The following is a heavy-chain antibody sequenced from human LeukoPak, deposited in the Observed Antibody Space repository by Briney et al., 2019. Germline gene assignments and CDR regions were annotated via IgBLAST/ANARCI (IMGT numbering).Heavy chain of an antibody. D-gene: IGHD1-26*01. Sequence: GGSLRLSCAASGFTFSSNSMNWVRQAPGKGLEWVSSISSSSSYIYYADSVKGRFTISRDNAKNSLYLQMNSLRAEDTAVYYCARGRFGSYISFDYWGQGTLVTVSS. J-gene: IGHJ4*02. CDR2: ISSSSSYI. V-gene: IGHV3-21*01. CDR1: GFTFSSNS. CDR3: ARGRFGSYISFDY.